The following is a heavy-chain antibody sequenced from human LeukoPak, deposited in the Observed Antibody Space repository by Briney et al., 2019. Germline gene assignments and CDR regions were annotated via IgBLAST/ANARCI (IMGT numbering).Heavy chain of an antibody. D-gene: IGHD3-22*01. J-gene: IGHJ6*03. Sequence: ASVKVSCKASGYTFTSYDINWVRQATGQGLEWMRWMNPNSGNTGYAQKFQGRVTITRNTSISTAYMELSSLRSEDTAVYYCARGRVVVSAWGLQNYYYYYMDVWGKGTTVTVSS. CDR2: MNPNSGNT. CDR3: ARGRVVVSAWGLQNYYYYYMDV. V-gene: IGHV1-8*03. CDR1: GYTFTSYD.